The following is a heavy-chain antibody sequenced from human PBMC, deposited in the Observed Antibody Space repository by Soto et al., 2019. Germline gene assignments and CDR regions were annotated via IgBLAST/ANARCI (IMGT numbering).Heavy chain of an antibody. CDR2: ISYDGSNK. Sequence: GGSLRLSCAASGFTFSSYGMHWVRQAPGKGLEWVAVISYDGSNKYYADSVKGRFTISRDNSKNTLYLQMNSLRAEDTAVYYCAKDRESTMTVPLDAFDIWGQGTMVTVSS. V-gene: IGHV3-30*18. CDR1: GFTFSSYG. CDR3: AKDRESTMTVPLDAFDI. J-gene: IGHJ3*02. D-gene: IGHD3-22*01.